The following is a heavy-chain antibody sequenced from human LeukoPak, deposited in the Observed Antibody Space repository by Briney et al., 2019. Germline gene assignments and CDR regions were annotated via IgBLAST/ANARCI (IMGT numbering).Heavy chain of an antibody. CDR2: IYTSGST. Sequence: PSETLSLTCTVSGGSISYFYWSWIRQPAGKGLEWIGRIYTSGSTNYNPSLKSRVTISVDTSKNQFSLKLSSVTAADTAVYYCARGTALSGTSDYLDSWGQGTLVTVSS. CDR1: GGSISYFY. V-gene: IGHV4-4*07. CDR3: ARGTALSGTSDYLDS. J-gene: IGHJ4*02. D-gene: IGHD6-19*01.